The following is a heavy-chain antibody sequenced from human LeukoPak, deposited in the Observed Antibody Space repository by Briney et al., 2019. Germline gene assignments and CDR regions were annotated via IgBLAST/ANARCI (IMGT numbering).Heavy chain of an antibody. J-gene: IGHJ4*02. D-gene: IGHD1-7*01. CDR1: GFTFSSYW. CDR2: INSDGSST. CDR3: ARAQITGTTLDY. V-gene: IGHV3-74*01. Sequence: GGSLRLSCAASGFTFSSYWMHWVRRAPGKGLVWVSRINSDGSSTSYADSVKGRFTISRDNAKNTLYLQMNSLRAEDTAVYYCARAQITGTTLDYWGQGTLVTVSS.